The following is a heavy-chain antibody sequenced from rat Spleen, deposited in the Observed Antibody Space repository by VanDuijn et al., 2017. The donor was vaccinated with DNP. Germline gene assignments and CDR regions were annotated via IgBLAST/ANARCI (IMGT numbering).Heavy chain of an antibody. CDR2: SSYDGSRV. V-gene: IGHV5-7*01. CDR3: ASWNPIASISTSNY. D-gene: IGHD1-2*01. CDR1: GFTFSDHN. Sequence: EVQLVESGGGLVQSGRSLKLSCAASGFTFSDHNMAWVRQVPKKGLEWVASSSYDGSRVHYRDSVKGRFTISRDNAKSTLYLQMDSLRSEDTATYYCASWNPIASISTSNYWGQGVMVTVSS. J-gene: IGHJ2*01.